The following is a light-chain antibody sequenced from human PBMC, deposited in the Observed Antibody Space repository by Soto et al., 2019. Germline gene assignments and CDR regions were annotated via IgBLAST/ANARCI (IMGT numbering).Light chain of an antibody. V-gene: IGKV1-39*01. Sequence: DTQMTQFPSSLSEFVGDRVTITCRASQNIRTSLNWYQQKPGRAPKLLIYVASSLQSGVPSRFSGSGSGTDVTLTISTLQPEDLAIYYCQQSNTIPWTFGQGTKVEIK. CDR3: QQSNTIPWT. CDR2: VAS. CDR1: QNIRTS. J-gene: IGKJ1*01.